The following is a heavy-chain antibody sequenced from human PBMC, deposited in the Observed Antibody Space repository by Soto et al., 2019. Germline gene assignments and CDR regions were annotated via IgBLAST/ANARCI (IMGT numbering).Heavy chain of an antibody. CDR2: IYHTGNT. CDR1: GDSISGGGFS. CDR3: VREATIAGWVDP. V-gene: IGHV4-30-2*01. J-gene: IGHJ5*02. Sequence: QLQLQESGSGLLKPSQTLSLTCTVSGDSISGGGFSWTWIRQPPGKGLEWIGYIYHTGNTSYNPSLKSRVSMSIDTSKNQFSLQLTSVTVADTAVHYCVREATIAGWVDPWGQGTLVTVSS. D-gene: IGHD5-12*01.